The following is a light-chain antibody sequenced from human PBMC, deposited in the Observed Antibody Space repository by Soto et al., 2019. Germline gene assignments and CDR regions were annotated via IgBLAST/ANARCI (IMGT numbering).Light chain of an antibody. CDR3: QSYDSSLSGSRV. CDR1: SSDVGGYNY. V-gene: IGLV2-14*01. J-gene: IGLJ3*02. CDR2: EVS. Sequence: QSVLTQPASVSGSPGQSITISCTGTSSDVGGYNYVSWYQQHPGKAPKLMIYEVSNRPSGVCNRFSGSKSGNTASLTISGLQAEDEADYYCQSYDSSLSGSRVFGGGTKLTVL.